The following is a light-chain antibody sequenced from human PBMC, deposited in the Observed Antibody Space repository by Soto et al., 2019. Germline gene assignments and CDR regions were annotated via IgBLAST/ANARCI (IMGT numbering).Light chain of an antibody. J-gene: IGLJ1*01. CDR1: SSNIGKNY. V-gene: IGLV1-51*02. CDR2: ENN. CDR3: GTSDSSLSGHFV. Sequence: QSVLTQPPSVSAAPGQKVTISCSGSSSNIGKNYVSWYQQLPGTAPKLLIYENNKRPSGIPDRVSGSKSGTSATLGITGLQTGDEADYYCGTSDSSLSGHFVFGAGTKLTVL.